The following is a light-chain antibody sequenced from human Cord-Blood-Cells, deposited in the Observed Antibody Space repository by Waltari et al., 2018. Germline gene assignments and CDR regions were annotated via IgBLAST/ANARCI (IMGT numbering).Light chain of an antibody. Sequence: MQLTQSASSLSASVGDRVTITCRASKGISSSLAWYQQKPGKAPKLLIYEASSLESGGPSKFSGSGSGTDVTRTISSLQPQDFATYCCKQLNSYPLTFGQGTKLEIK. J-gene: IGKJ2*01. CDR2: EAS. CDR3: KQLNSYPLT. CDR1: KGISSS. V-gene: IGKV1-13*02.